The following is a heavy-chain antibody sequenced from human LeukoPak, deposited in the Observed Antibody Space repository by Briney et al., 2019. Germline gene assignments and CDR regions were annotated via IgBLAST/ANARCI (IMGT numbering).Heavy chain of an antibody. CDR2: IYTSGST. V-gene: IGHV4-4*07. Sequence: PSETLSLTCTVSGGSISSYYWSWIRQPAGKGLEWIGRIYTSGSTNYNPSLKSRVTMPLNTSKNQFSLKLSSVTAADTAVYYCARKSNHMGATTGFDYWGQGTLVTVSS. CDR3: ARKSNHMGATTGFDY. J-gene: IGHJ4*02. D-gene: IGHD1-26*01. CDR1: GGSISSYY.